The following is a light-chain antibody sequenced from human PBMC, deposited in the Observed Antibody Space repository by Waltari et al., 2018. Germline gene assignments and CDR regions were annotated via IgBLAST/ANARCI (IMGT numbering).Light chain of an antibody. CDR2: TAS. Sequence: DIQMTQSPSSLSASVGDRVTITCRASQSIRRYLNWYQQKPGKAPKLLIYTASSLQSGVPSRFSGSGSGTDFTLTISSLQPEDFATYYCQQSSDNPFTFGPGTKVDIK. J-gene: IGKJ3*01. CDR1: QSIRRY. CDR3: QQSSDNPFT. V-gene: IGKV1-39*01.